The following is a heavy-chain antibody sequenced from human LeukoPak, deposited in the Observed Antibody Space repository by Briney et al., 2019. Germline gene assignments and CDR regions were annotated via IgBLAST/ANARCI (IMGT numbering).Heavy chain of an antibody. V-gene: IGHV3-30*04. Sequence: GGSLRLSCAASGFTFSSYAMHWVRQAPGKGLEWVAVISYDGSNKYYADSVKGRFTISRDNSKNTLYLQMNSLRAEDTAVYYCARDRYYYGSGSEDWGQGTLVTVSS. D-gene: IGHD3-10*01. CDR3: ARDRYYYGSGSED. J-gene: IGHJ4*02. CDR2: ISYDGSNK. CDR1: GFTFSSYA.